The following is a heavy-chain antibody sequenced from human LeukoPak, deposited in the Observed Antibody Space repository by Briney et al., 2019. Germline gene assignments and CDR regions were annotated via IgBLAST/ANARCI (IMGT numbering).Heavy chain of an antibody. J-gene: IGHJ4*02. CDR2: ISDSGGRI. D-gene: IGHD2-21*01. V-gene: IGHV3-23*01. Sequence: PGGSLRLSCAASGFTFSTYAMTWVRQAPGKGLEWVSGISDSGGRIYYAESVKGRFTISRDNSKNTLYLQMNSLRAEGTAVYYCAGSTLKRGGASYFDLWGQGTLVTVSS. CDR3: AGSTLKRGGASYFDL. CDR1: GFTFSTYA.